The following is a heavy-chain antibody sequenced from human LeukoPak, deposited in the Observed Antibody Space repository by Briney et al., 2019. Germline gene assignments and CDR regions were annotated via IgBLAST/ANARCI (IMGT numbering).Heavy chain of an antibody. CDR3: ARDVDYGDYGYYYYYGMDV. CDR1: GYTFTSYA. V-gene: IGHV1-3*01. CDR2: INAGNGNT. D-gene: IGHD4-17*01. J-gene: IGHJ6*02. Sequence: GASVKVSCKASGYTFTSYAMHWVRQAPGQRLEWMGWINAGNGNTKYSQKFQGGVTITRDTSASTAYMELSSLRSEDTAVYYCARDVDYGDYGYYYYYGMDVWGQGTTVTVSS.